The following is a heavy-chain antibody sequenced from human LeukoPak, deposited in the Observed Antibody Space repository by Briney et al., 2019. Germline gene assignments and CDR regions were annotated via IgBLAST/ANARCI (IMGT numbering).Heavy chain of an antibody. CDR3: ARDMRQRFYGMDV. D-gene: IGHD2-15*01. CDR1: GGSLSGYY. Sequence: SETLSLTCAVYGGSLSGYYWTWIRQPPGKGLEWIGEINYSGSTNYNPSLKSRVTISVDTSKNQFSLKLTSVTAADTAVYYCARDMRQRFYGMDVWGQGTTVTVSS. CDR2: INYSGST. V-gene: IGHV4-34*01. J-gene: IGHJ6*02.